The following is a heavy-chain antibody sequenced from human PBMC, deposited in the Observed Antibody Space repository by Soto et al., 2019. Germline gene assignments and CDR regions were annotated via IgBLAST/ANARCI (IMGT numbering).Heavy chain of an antibody. D-gene: IGHD6-19*01. CDR3: ARAGIAVAGTGDRAAFDI. J-gene: IGHJ3*02. V-gene: IGHV4-4*02. Sequence: QVQLQESGPGLVKPSGTLSLTCAVSGGSISSSNWWSWVRQPPGKGLEWIGEIYHSGSTNYNPSRKSRVTISVDKSKNQFSLKLSSVTAADTAVYYCARAGIAVAGTGDRAAFDIWGQGTMVTVSS. CDR1: GGSISSSNW. CDR2: IYHSGST.